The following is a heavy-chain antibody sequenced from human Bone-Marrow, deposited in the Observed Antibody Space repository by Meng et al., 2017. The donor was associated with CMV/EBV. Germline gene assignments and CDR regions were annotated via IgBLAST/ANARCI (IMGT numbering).Heavy chain of an antibody. CDR3: AKEIITGATAGLDY. Sequence: ETLSLTCAAPGFTFSSYAMSWVRQAPGKGLEWVSTISGSGGTTYCADSVKGRFTISRDNSQNTLYLQMNSLRAEDTAVYYCAKEIITGATAGLDYWGQGTLVTVSS. J-gene: IGHJ4*02. CDR2: ISGSGGTT. D-gene: IGHD1-7*01. CDR1: GFTFSSYA. V-gene: IGHV3-23*01.